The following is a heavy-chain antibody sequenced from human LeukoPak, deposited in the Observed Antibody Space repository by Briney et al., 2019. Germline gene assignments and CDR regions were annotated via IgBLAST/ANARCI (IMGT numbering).Heavy chain of an antibody. V-gene: IGHV1-18*01. CDR3: ARDSDDYYDSSGYSN. Sequence: ASVKVSCKASGYTFTSYGISWVRQAPGQGLEWMGWISAYNGNTNYAQKLQGRVTMTTDTSTSTAYMELRSLRSDDTAVYYCARDSDDYYDSSGYSNWGQGTLVTVSS. CDR1: GYTFTSYG. CDR2: ISAYNGNT. D-gene: IGHD3-22*01. J-gene: IGHJ4*02.